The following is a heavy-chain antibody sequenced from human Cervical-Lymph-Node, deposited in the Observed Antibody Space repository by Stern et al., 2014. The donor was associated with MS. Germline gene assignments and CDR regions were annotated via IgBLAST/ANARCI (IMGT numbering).Heavy chain of an antibody. D-gene: IGHD6-19*01. CDR2: ISGSTSYT. J-gene: IGHJ4*02. Sequence: MQLVESGGGLVKPGGSLRLSCAASGFSFSDYYMSWIRQAPGKGLAWVTYISGSTSYTKYADSVKGRFTISRDNTKNSLYLQMNSLSAEDTAVYYCARGYSSGWYAGSDYWGQGSLVTVSS. CDR3: ARGYSSGWYAGSDY. CDR1: GFSFSDYY. V-gene: IGHV3-11*06.